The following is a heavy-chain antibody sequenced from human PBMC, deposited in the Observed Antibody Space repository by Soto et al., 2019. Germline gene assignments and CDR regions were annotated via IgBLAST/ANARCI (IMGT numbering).Heavy chain of an antibody. V-gene: IGHV3-30*18. CDR2: ISYDGSNK. Sequence: GVSLRLSCAASGFTFRSYGMHWVRQAPGKGVEWVAVISYDGSNKYYADSVKGRFTISRDNSKNTLYLQMNSLRAEDTAVYYCAKTQYYDFWSGYHDYYYYYYGMDVWGQGT. CDR1: GFTFRSYG. CDR3: AKTQYYDFWSGYHDYYYYYYGMDV. D-gene: IGHD3-3*01. J-gene: IGHJ6*02.